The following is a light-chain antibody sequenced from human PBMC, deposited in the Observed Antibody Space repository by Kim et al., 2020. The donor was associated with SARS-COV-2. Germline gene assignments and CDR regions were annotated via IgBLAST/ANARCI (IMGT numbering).Light chain of an antibody. CDR2: EVS. J-gene: IGLJ2*01. V-gene: IGLV2-8*01. CDR3: SSYAGSNNFVV. Sequence: QSVPLSCTGTSSDVGGYNYVSWYQQHPGKAPKLMIYEVSKRPSGVPDRFSGSKSGNTASLTVSGLQAEDEADYYCSSYAGSNNFVVFGGGTQLTVL. CDR1: SSDVGGYNY.